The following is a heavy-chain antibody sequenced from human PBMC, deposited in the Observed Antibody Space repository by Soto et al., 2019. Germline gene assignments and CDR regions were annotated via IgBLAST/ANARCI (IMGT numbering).Heavy chain of an antibody. V-gene: IGHV1-46*01. Sequence: ASVKVSCKVSGSALTDLSINWVRQTPGQGLEWMGIINPSGGSTSYAQKFQGRVTMTRDTSTSTVYMELSSLRSEDTAVYYCARGNSGYTTSENFDYWGQGTLVTVSS. D-gene: IGHD3-22*01. CDR1: GSALTDLS. CDR3: ARGNSGYTTSENFDY. CDR2: INPSGGST. J-gene: IGHJ4*02.